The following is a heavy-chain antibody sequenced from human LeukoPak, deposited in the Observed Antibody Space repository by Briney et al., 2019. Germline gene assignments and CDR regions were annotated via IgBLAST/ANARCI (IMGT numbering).Heavy chain of an antibody. CDR2: ISASGAVP. CDR1: GFKFDSFY. V-gene: IGHV3-11*04. J-gene: IGHJ4*02. D-gene: IGHD3-22*01. Sequence: PGGSLRLSCAASGFKFDSFYMGWIRQVPGKGLDYIAFISASGAVPYYAESVKGRFTISRDNAKNPVSLQMNSLSADDTAVYYCARSLIVASEDYWGQGTLVTVSS. CDR3: ARSLIVASEDY.